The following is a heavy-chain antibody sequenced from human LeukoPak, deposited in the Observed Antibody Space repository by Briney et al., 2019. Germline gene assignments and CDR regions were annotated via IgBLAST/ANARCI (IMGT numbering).Heavy chain of an antibody. CDR3: AKGPQVGSGYHPDF. J-gene: IGHJ4*02. Sequence: GGSLRLSCAASGFTFSGAAMTWVRQAPGKGLEWVSTITGSDDRTYYADSVKGRFTISRDYSKNTLRLQMSSLRVEDTAIYYCAKGPQVGSGYHPDFWGQGNLVTVSS. V-gene: IGHV3-23*01. D-gene: IGHD3-22*01. CDR1: GFTFSGAA. CDR2: ITGSDDRT.